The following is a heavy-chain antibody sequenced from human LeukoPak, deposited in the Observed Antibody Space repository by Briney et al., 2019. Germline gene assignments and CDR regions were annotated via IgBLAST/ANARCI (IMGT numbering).Heavy chain of an antibody. Sequence: GGSLRLSCAASGFTFSSYAMSGVCQAPGKGLEWVSGISGSGGSTYYADSVKGRFTISRDNSKNTLFLQMNSLRAEDTAVYYCAKDVKSIPKYYFDYWGQGTLVTVSS. CDR2: ISGSGGST. J-gene: IGHJ4*02. V-gene: IGHV3-23*01. CDR3: AKDVKSIPKYYFDY. CDR1: GFTFSSYA.